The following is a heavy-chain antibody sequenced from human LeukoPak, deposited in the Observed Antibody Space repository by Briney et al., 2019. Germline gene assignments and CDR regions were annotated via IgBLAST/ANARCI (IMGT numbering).Heavy chain of an antibody. CDR1: GGSFSGYY. CDR3: ARGYGGNYRRFDY. V-gene: IGHV4-34*01. Sequence: SETLSLTCAVYGGSFSGYYWSWIRQPPGKGLEWIGEINHSGSTNYNPSLKSRVTISVDTSKNQFSLKLSSVTAADTAVYYCARGYGGNYRRFDYWGQGTLVTVSS. D-gene: IGHD4-23*01. CDR2: INHSGST. J-gene: IGHJ4*02.